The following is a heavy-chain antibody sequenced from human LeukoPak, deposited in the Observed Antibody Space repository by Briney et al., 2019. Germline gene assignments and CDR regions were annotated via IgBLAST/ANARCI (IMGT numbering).Heavy chain of an antibody. CDR2: IYTTGSP. V-gene: IGHV4-61*02. J-gene: IGHJ5*02. CDR3: ARDRGITTARGVPSWFDP. CDR1: GGSISSTNYY. D-gene: IGHD3-10*01. Sequence: SETLSLTCTVSGGSISSTNYYWTWLRQPAGKGLEWIGRIYTTGSPSYSPSLKSRVTISVDTSTNQFSLKLTSVTAADTAAYYCARDRGITTARGVPSWFDPWGQGILVTVSS.